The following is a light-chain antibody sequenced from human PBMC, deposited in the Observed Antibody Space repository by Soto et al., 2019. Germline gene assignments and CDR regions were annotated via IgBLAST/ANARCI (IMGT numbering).Light chain of an antibody. V-gene: IGKV1-12*01. J-gene: IGKJ4*01. CDR3: QQANSFPALT. Sequence: DIQMTQSPSSVSASVGDRVTITCRASQGPSSWLAWYQQKPGKAPKLLIYAASSLQSGVPSRFSGSGSGTDFTLTISSLQPEDFATYFCQQANSFPALTFGGGTKVEIK. CDR1: QGPSSW. CDR2: AAS.